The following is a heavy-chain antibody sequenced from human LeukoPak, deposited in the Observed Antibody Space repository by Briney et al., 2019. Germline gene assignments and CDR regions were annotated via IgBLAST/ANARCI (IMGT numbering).Heavy chain of an antibody. CDR1: GGSISSGSYY. J-gene: IGHJ6*03. V-gene: IGHV4-61*02. Sequence: SETLSLTCTVSGGSISSGSYYWSWIRQPAGKGLEWIGRIYTSGSTNYNPSLKSRVTISVDTSKNQFSLKLSSVTAADTAVYYCASSTEVEMATIGNYYYYMDVWGKGTTVTVSS. D-gene: IGHD5-24*01. CDR2: IYTSGST. CDR3: ASSTEVEMATIGNYYYYMDV.